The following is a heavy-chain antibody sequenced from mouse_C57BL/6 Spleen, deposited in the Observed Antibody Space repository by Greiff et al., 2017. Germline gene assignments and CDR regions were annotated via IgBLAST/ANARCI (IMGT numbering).Heavy chain of an antibody. Sequence: VQLQQSGAELVMPGASVKLSCKASSFTITDYYMHWVKQRPGQGLEWIGRIDPADGDTKYEPKFQGKATLTVDKSSNTAYLQLSSLTSEDSAVYYCARGDVTAVALDYWGQGTTVTVAS. V-gene: IGHV14-2*02. CDR3: ARGDVTAVALDY. CDR1: SFTITDYY. CDR2: IDPADGDT. D-gene: IGHD1-1*01. J-gene: IGHJ4*01.